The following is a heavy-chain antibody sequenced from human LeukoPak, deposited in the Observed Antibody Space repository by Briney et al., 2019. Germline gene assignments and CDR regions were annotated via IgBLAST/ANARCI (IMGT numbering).Heavy chain of an antibody. D-gene: IGHD6-19*01. CDR2: VVTTGTT. CDR1: GGFIGSGGYS. Sequence: SETLSLTCAVSGGFIGSGGYSWWWVRQPPGKGLEWIGYVVTTGTTYYNPSLNSRLTISLDVSKNQLSLKLRSVTAADTAVYYCARDKGPGYSSGWYDYMDVWGKGTTVTISS. CDR3: ARDKGPGYSSGWYDYMDV. J-gene: IGHJ6*03. V-gene: IGHV4-30-4*07.